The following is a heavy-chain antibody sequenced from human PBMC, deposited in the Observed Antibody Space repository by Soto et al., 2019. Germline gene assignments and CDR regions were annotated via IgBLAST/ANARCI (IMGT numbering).Heavy chain of an antibody. V-gene: IGHV3-23*01. J-gene: IGHJ4*02. Sequence: EVQLLESGGGLVQPGGSLRLSCAASGFSFSDYAMTWVRQAPGQGLEWVSSIINTGGSTNYADSVKGRFTISRDNSKSTLDLQMNSLRAEDTAIYYCAKDWPGTSSVTSDCWGQGTLVTVSS. CDR3: AKDWPGTSSVTSDC. CDR2: IINTGGST. D-gene: IGHD4-17*01. CDR1: GFSFSDYA.